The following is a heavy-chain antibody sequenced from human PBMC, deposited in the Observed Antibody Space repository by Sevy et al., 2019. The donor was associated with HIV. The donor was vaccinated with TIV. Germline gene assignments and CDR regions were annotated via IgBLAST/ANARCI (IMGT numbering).Heavy chain of an antibody. Sequence: GGSLRLSCAASGFTFNGYGMHWVRQAPGKGLEWVAVILYDGSNEYYADSVKGRFTISRDNSKNTVYLQMNRLRTEDTAVYYCARDRDGTSGFFDSWGQGTLVTVSS. V-gene: IGHV3-30*03. D-gene: IGHD5-12*01. CDR3: ARDRDGTSGFFDS. J-gene: IGHJ4*02. CDR2: ILYDGSNE. CDR1: GFTFNGYG.